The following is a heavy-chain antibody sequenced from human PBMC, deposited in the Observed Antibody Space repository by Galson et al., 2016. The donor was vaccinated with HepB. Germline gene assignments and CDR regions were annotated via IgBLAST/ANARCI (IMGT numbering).Heavy chain of an antibody. Sequence: SVKVSCKVSGHSLSEVSIHWVRQAPRKGLEWMGGFDPDEGERVFAQKFQGRVTMTEDTTTDTAYMELKKLKSEDTAVYYCVTEGAGDMITFGGVIVAALVWGQGTLVSVSS. CDR3: VTEGAGDMITFGGVIVAALV. CDR1: GHSLSEVS. V-gene: IGHV1-24*01. CDR2: FDPDEGER. D-gene: IGHD3-16*02. J-gene: IGHJ1*01.